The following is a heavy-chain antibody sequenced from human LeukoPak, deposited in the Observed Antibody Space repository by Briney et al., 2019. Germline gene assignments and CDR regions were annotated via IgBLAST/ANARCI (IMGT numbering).Heavy chain of an antibody. CDR1: GGSISSSNW. Sequence: PSGTLSLTCAVSGGSISSSNWWSWVRQPPGKGLEWIGEIYYSGSTNYNPSLKSRVTISVDTSKNQFSLKLSSVTAADTAVYYCARLYYDSSGYYYYFDYWGQGTLVTVSS. CDR3: ARLYYDSSGYYYYFDY. D-gene: IGHD3-22*01. J-gene: IGHJ4*02. CDR2: IYYSGST. V-gene: IGHV4-4*02.